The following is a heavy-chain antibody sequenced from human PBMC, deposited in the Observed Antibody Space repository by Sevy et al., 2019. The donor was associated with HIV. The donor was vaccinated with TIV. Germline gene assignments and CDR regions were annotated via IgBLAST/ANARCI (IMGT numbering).Heavy chain of an antibody. V-gene: IGHV3-20*04. CDR2: INWNAPAT. J-gene: IGHJ4*02. Sequence: GGSLRLSCVASQLRFEDSDMNWVRQVPGKGLQWVSGINWNAPATSYTDSVKGRFTISRDNAKNTLYLQMDSPGGEDTGLYFCAKEKSCGGACYYFDYSGQGAMVTVSS. CDR3: AKEKSCGGACYYFDY. D-gene: IGHD2-21*02. CDR1: QLRFEDSD.